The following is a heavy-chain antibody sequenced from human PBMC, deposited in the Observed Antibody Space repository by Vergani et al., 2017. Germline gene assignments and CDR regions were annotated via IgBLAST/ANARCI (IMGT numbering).Heavy chain of an antibody. D-gene: IGHD6-6*01. CDR1: GGSISSSSYY. V-gene: IGHV4-39*01. J-gene: IGHJ4*02. CDR2: IYYSGST. Sequence: QLQLQESGPGLVKPSETLSLTCTVSGGSISSSSYYWGWIRQPPGKGLEWIGSIYYSGSTYYNPSLKSGVTISVDTSKNQFSLKLSSVTAADPAVYYCARQPHLRAALHFDYWGQGTLVTVSS. CDR3: ARQPHLRAALHFDY.